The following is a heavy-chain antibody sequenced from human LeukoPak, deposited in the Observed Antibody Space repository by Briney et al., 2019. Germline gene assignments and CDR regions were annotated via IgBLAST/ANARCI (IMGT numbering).Heavy chain of an antibody. CDR3: ARGYCSSTSCATKPPQPNRFDP. Sequence: SETLSLTCAVYGGSFSGYYWSWIRQPPGKGLEWIGEINHSGSTNYNPSLKSRVTISVDTSKNQFSLKLSSVTAADTAVYYCARGYCSSTSCATKPPQPNRFDPWGQGTLVAVSS. CDR1: GGSFSGYY. J-gene: IGHJ5*02. V-gene: IGHV4-34*01. D-gene: IGHD2-2*01. CDR2: INHSGST.